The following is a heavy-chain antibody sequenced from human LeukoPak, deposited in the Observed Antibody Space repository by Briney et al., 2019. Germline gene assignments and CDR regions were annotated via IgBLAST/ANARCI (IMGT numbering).Heavy chain of an antibody. CDR2: ISGGGRTI. V-gene: IGHV3-48*03. CDR1: GFTFSRYE. J-gene: IGHJ4*02. D-gene: IGHD6-19*01. CDR3: ARVALDSSGDNYGQGAFDY. Sequence: QPGGSLRLSCAASGFTFSRYEMNWVRQAPGKGLEWLSYISGGGRTIFYGDSVKGRFTISRDNANNSLYLQINSLRAEDTALYYCARVALDSSGDNYGQGAFDYWGQGTLVTVSS.